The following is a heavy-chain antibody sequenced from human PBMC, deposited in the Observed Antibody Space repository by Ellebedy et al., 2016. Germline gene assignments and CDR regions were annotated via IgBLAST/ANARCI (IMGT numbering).Heavy chain of an antibody. CDR1: GFTFSSYA. J-gene: IGHJ4*02. D-gene: IGHD3-10*01. CDR2: ISGSGGST. V-gene: IGHV3-23*01. Sequence: GESLKISCAASGFTFSSYAMSWVRQAPGKGLEWVSAISGSGGSTYYADSVKGRFTISRDNSKNTLYLQMNSLRAEDTAVYYCAKGGGLWFGEFFDYWGQGTLVTVSS. CDR3: AKGGGLWFGEFFDY.